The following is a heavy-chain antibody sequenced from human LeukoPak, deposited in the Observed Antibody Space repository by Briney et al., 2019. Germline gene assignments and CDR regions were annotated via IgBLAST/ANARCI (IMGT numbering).Heavy chain of an antibody. CDR2: IYDDDRT. Sequence: GGSLRLSCTASGFSVSGTLMDWVRQAPGKGLEWVSVIYDDDRTVYTDSVKGRFTISRDSSKNTVYLQMNSLRPDDSAVYYCTRDGGRTHSWVESDLWGLGTLMTASA. J-gene: IGHJ5*02. CDR3: TRDGGRTHSWVESDL. V-gene: IGHV3-53*05. CDR1: GFSVSGTL.